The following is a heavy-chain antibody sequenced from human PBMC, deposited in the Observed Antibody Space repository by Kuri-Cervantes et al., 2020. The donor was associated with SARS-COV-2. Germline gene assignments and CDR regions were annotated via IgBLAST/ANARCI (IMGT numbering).Heavy chain of an antibody. CDR3: AKDLPYKGSGSYGDYFDY. V-gene: IGHV3-53*05. CDR1: GFTVSSNY. CDR2: IYSGGST. Sequence: GESPKISCAASGFTVSSNYMSWVRQAPGKGLEWVSVIYSGGSTYYADSVKGRFTISRDNSKNTLYLQMNSLRAEDTAVYYCAKDLPYKGSGSYGDYFDYWGQGTLVTVSS. D-gene: IGHD3-10*01. J-gene: IGHJ4*02.